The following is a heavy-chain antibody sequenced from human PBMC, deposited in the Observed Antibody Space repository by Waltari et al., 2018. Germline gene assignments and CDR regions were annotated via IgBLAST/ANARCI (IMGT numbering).Heavy chain of an antibody. CDR2: INPSGCST. J-gene: IGHJ4*02. V-gene: IGHV1-46*01. CDR3: ARDPSSGYHPNYFDY. Sequence: QVQLVQSGAEVKKPGASVKVSCKASGYTFTSYYMHWVRQAPGQGLEWMGIINPSGCSTSYAQKVQGRVTMTRDTSTSTVYMELSSLRSEDTAVYYCARDPSSGYHPNYFDYWGQGTLVTVSS. CDR1: GYTFTSYY. D-gene: IGHD3-22*01.